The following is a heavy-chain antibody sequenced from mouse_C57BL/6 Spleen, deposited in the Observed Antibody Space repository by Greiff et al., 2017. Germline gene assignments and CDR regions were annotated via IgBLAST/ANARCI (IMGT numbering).Heavy chain of an antibody. J-gene: IGHJ2*01. D-gene: IGHD1-1*01. CDR3: ATYCYGSSYVGYFDY. CDR1: GYAFSSYW. V-gene: IGHV1-80*01. CDR2: IYPGDGDT. Sequence: QVQLKQSGAELVKPGASVKISCKASGYAFSSYWMNWVKQRPGKGLEWIGQIYPGDGDTNYNGKFKGKATLTANKSSSTAYMQLSSLTSEDSAVYCCATYCYGSSYVGYFDYWGQGTTLTVSA.